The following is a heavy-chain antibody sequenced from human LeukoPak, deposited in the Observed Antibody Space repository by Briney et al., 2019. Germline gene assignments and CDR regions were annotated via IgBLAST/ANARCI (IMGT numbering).Heavy chain of an antibody. CDR1: GFTFSSYG. CDR2: LRYEGSNK. J-gene: IGHJ4*02. Sequence: PGGSLRFSGAAPGFTFSSYGMHWVRQAPGKGLKWVAFLRYEGSNKYYADSVKGRFTISRDNSKNTLYLQINSRRAKATDVYNCAKFGYDILTGYQDWGQGPLVSVSS. V-gene: IGHV3-30*02. CDR3: AKFGYDILTGYQD. D-gene: IGHD3-9*01.